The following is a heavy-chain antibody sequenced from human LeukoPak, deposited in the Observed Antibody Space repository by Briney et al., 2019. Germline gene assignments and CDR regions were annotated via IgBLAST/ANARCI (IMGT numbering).Heavy chain of an antibody. CDR2: IKKDGSEK. D-gene: IGHD2-15*01. CDR1: GFIFSGSW. J-gene: IGHJ4*02. CDR3: TTDTWYSAGH. V-gene: IGHV3-7*03. Sequence: GGSLRLSCTASGFIFSGSWMAWIRQAPGKGLERVAIIKKDGSEKYYVDSMKGRFTISRDNAKNSLFLQMNSLRAEDTAIYYCTTDTWYSAGHWGQGTLVTVFS.